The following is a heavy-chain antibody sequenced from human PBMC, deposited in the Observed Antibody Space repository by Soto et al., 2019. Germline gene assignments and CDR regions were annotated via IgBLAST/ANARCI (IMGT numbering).Heavy chain of an antibody. CDR2: IIPIFGTA. CDR3: ARPARPYYYDSSGYYLDY. V-gene: IGHV1-69*13. Sequence: SVKVSCKASGGTFSSYAISWVRQAPGQGLEWMGGIIPIFGTANYAQKFQGRVTITADESTSTAYMELSSLRSEDTAVYYCARPARPYYYDSSGYYLDYWGQGTLVTVS. J-gene: IGHJ4*02. CDR1: GGTFSSYA. D-gene: IGHD3-22*01.